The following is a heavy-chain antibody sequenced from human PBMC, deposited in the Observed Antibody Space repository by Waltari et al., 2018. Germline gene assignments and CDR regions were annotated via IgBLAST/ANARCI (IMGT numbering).Heavy chain of an antibody. CDR2: LTYSGDNT. D-gene: IGHD3-22*01. V-gene: IGHV3-23*01. Sequence: EVQLLESGGDLVQPGGSLRLSCVASGFTFGNYAMSWVRQAPGKGLEWVSTLTYSGDNTHYADSAKGRFTISRDISKRTLYLQMNSLRAEDTAVYYCAKAHYDSSGYFSEFDHWGQGTLVTVSS. CDR3: AKAHYDSSGYFSEFDH. J-gene: IGHJ4*02. CDR1: GFTFGNYA.